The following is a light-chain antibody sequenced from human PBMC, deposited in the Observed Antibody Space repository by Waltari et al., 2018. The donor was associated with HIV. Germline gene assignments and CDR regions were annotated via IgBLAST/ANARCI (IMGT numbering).Light chain of an antibody. J-gene: IGLJ2*01. Sequence: QPALTQSAPVLGPPRQSITIPCALSASLFAPWYQRHPGKAPKVIIFEVTNRPSGLSNRFSGSKSGNTATLTISGLQPEDEADYFCTSYISGTSPVFGRGTRVTVL. CDR2: EVT. CDR1: ALSASLF. CDR3: TSYISGTSPV. V-gene: IGLV2-14*01.